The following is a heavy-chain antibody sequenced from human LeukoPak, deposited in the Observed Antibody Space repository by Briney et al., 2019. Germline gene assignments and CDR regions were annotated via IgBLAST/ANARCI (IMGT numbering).Heavy chain of an antibody. D-gene: IGHD3-10*01. Sequence: ASGKVSCKASGYTFTSYGISWVRQAPGQGGEGMGWISAYNGNTNYAQKLQGRVTMTTDTSTSTAYMELRSLRSDDTAVYYCARARLWFGELSLPFDPWGQGILVTVSS. V-gene: IGHV1-18*04. CDR1: GYTFTSYG. CDR3: ARARLWFGELSLPFDP. CDR2: ISAYNGNT. J-gene: IGHJ5*02.